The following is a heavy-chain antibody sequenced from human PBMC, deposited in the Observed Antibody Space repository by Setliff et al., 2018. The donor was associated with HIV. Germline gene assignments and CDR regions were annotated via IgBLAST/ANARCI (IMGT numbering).Heavy chain of an antibody. J-gene: IGHJ2*01. Sequence: SETLSLTCTVSGASVSRYYWSWIRQSPGKGLEWMGYIYYSGSTNYNPSLKSRVTISVDTSKNQFSLKLSSVTAADTAVYYCARDQDSGSPGWYFDLWGRGTLVTVSS. CDR3: ARDQDSGSPGWYFDL. D-gene: IGHD1-26*01. V-gene: IGHV4-59*02. CDR1: GASVSRYY. CDR2: IYYSGST.